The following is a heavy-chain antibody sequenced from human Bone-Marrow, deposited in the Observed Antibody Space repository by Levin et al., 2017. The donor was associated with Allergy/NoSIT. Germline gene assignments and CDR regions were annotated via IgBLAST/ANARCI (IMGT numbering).Heavy chain of an antibody. CDR1: GGTFSSYA. V-gene: IGHV1-69*01. J-gene: IGHJ4*02. CDR2: IIPIFGTA. D-gene: IGHD4-23*01. CDR3: ARGPDYGGNFIYFDY. Sequence: PGESLKISCKASGGTFSSYAISWVRQAPGQGLEWMGGIIPIFGTANYAQKFQGRVTITADESTSTAYMELSSLRSEDTAVYYCARGPDYGGNFIYFDYWGQGTLVTVSS.